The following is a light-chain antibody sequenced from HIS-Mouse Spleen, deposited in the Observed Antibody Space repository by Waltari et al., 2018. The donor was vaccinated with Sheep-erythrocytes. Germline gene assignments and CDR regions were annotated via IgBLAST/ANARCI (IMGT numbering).Light chain of an antibody. J-gene: IGLJ1*01. CDR1: SSDVGGYND. Sequence: QSALTQPRSVSGSPGQSVTIPCTGTSSDVGGYNDVSWYQQHPGKAPNLMIYDVSKRPSGVPDRFSGSKSGNTASLTISGLQAEDEADYYCCSYAGSYNHVFATGTKVTVL. CDR2: DVS. V-gene: IGLV2-11*01. CDR3: CSYAGSYNHV.